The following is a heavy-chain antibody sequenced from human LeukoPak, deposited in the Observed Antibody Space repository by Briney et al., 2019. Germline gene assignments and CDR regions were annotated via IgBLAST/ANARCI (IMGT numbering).Heavy chain of an antibody. Sequence: QPGASLRLSCAASGFTFSSYAMSWVRQAPGKGLEWVSAISGSGGSTYYADSVKGRFTISRDNSKNTLYLQMNSLRAEDTAVYCCAKDWSIAARYYYFDYWGQGTLVTVSS. J-gene: IGHJ4*02. D-gene: IGHD6-6*01. CDR1: GFTFSSYA. V-gene: IGHV3-23*01. CDR3: AKDWSIAARYYYFDY. CDR2: ISGSGGST.